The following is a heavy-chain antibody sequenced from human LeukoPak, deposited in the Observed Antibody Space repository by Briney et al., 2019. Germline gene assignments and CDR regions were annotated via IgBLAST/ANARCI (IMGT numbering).Heavy chain of an antibody. CDR3: ARHRGFDDYGDYEDNWFDP. CDR2: IIPIFGTA. V-gene: IGHV1-69*05. J-gene: IGHJ5*02. CDR1: GGTFSSYA. Sequence: ASVKVSCKASGGTFSSYAISWVRQAPGQGLEWMGGIIPIFGTANYAQKFQGRVTITTDESTSTAYMELSSLRSEDTAVYYCARHRGFDDYGDYEDNWFDPWGQGTLVTVSS. D-gene: IGHD4-17*01.